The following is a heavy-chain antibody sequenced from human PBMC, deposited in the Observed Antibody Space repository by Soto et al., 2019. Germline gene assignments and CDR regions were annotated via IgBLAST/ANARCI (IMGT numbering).Heavy chain of an antibody. J-gene: IGHJ4*02. D-gene: IGHD6-19*01. CDR2: IFYSGST. CDR1: GGSISGHY. CDR3: ARVGSSGWSPDY. Sequence: PSETLSLTCSVSGGSISGHYWTWIRQSPGEGLEWIGYIFYSGSTNYNPSLKSRVTISVDTSKNQFSLKMSSVTAADTAVYYCARVGSSGWSPDYWGRGTLVTVSS. V-gene: IGHV4-59*11.